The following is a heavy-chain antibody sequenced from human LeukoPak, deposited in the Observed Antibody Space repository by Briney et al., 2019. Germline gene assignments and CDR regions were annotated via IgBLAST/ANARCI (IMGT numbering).Heavy chain of an antibody. CDR3: AIGFRKYQLPTYGMDV. CDR2: IGGGGPTT. J-gene: IGHJ6*02. V-gene: IGHV3-43*02. Sequence: GGSLRLSCAASGFTFSTYAMNWVRQAPAKGLEWVSTIGGGGPTTDYADSVKDRFTISRDNSKNSLYLQMNSLRTEDTALYYCAIGFRKYQLPTYGMDVWGQGTTVTVSS. CDR1: GFTFSTYA. D-gene: IGHD2-2*01.